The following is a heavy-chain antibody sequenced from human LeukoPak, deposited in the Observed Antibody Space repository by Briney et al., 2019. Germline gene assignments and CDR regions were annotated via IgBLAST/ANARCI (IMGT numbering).Heavy chain of an antibody. CDR1: GGSISSSSYY. Sequence: SETLSLTCTVSGGSISSSSYYWGWIRRPPGKGLEWIGNIYYSGSPYYNPSLKSRVTISVDTSKNQFSLKLSSVTAADTAVYYCARTRDYGDYYFQYWGQGTLVTVSS. CDR2: IYYSGSP. J-gene: IGHJ1*01. CDR3: ARTRDYGDYYFQY. V-gene: IGHV4-39*01. D-gene: IGHD4-17*01.